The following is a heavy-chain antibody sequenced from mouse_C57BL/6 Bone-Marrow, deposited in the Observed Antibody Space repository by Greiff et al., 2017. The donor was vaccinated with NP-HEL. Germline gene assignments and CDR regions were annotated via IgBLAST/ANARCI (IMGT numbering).Heavy chain of an antibody. J-gene: IGHJ1*03. D-gene: IGHD1-1*01. CDR3: AIYYGSSYVHWYFDV. CDR1: GYTFTSYD. V-gene: IGHV1-85*01. Sequence: VQLQESGPELVKPGASVKLSCKASGYTFTSYDINWVKQRPGQGLEWIGWIYPRDGSTKYNEKFKGKATLTVDTSSSTAYMELHSLTSEDSAVYFCAIYYGSSYVHWYFDVWGTGTTVTVSS. CDR2: IYPRDGST.